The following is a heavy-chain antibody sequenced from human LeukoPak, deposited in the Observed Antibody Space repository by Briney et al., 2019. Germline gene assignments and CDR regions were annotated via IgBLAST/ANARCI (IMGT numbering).Heavy chain of an antibody. Sequence: GGSLRLSCAASGFTFSSYAMSWVRQAPGKGLEWVSAISGSGGSTYYADPVKGRFTISRDNSKNTPYLQMNSLRAEDTAVYYCAKDVVTAIPPEYFQHWGQGTLVTVSS. J-gene: IGHJ1*01. CDR1: GFTFSSYA. CDR3: AKDVVTAIPPEYFQH. D-gene: IGHD2-21*02. CDR2: ISGSGGST. V-gene: IGHV3-23*01.